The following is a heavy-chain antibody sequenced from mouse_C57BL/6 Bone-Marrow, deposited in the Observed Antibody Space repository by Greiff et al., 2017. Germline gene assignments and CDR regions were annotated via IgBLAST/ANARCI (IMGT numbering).Heavy chain of an antibody. CDR2: IDPSDSYT. D-gene: IGHD1-1*01. J-gene: IGHJ2*01. V-gene: IGHV1-69*01. Sequence: QVQLQQPGAELVMPGASVKLSCKASGYTFTSYWMHWVKQRPGQGLEWIGEIDPSDSYTNYNQKFKGKSTLTVDKSSSTAYMQLSSLTSEDSAVYYCARRYYCSSHPYYFDYWGQGTTLTVSS. CDR3: ARRYYCSSHPYYFDY. CDR1: GYTFTSYW.